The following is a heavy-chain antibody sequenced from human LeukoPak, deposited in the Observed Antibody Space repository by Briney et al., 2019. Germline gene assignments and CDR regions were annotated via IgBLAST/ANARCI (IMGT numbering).Heavy chain of an antibody. CDR2: INSEGRST. J-gene: IGHJ4*02. CDR3: ARSAYPGNSVSED. D-gene: IGHD4-23*01. CDR1: GITFSSYW. Sequence: PGGALRLSCAGSGITFSSYWMHWVRHAPGKGLVWVSHINSEGRSTNYADSVKGRFTISRDNAKNTLYLQMNSLRAEDTAVYYCARSAYPGNSVSEDWGRGTLVTVSS. V-gene: IGHV3-74*01.